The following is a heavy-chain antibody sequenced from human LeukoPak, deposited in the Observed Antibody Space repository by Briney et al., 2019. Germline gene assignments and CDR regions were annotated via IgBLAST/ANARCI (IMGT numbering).Heavy chain of an antibody. D-gene: IGHD2-15*01. CDR1: GFTFSSYA. CDR3: AKGRLGYCSGGSCYPFDY. V-gene: IGHV3-23*01. Sequence: GSLRLSCAASGFTFSSYAMSWVRQAPGKGLEWVSAISGSGGSTYYADSVKGRFTISRDNSKNTPYLQMNSLRAEDTAVYYCAKGRLGYCSGGSCYPFDYWGQGTLVTVSS. CDR2: ISGSGGST. J-gene: IGHJ4*02.